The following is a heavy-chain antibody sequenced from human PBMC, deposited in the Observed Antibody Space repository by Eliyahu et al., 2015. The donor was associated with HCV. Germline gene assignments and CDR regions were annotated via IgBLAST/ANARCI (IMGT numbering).Heavy chain of an antibody. J-gene: IGHJ4*02. Sequence: QVQLHQSGPGLVKPSETLSLTCTVSGYSIRSGFYWGWVRQPPGKGLEWIGSVFHSGTTSYNPSLQSRVTISVDTSQNQFSLKLTSVTVADTAVYYCARGNILAYWGQGTQVVVSS. CDR3: ARGNILAY. CDR1: GYSIRSGFY. V-gene: IGHV4-38-2*02. CDR2: VFHSGTT.